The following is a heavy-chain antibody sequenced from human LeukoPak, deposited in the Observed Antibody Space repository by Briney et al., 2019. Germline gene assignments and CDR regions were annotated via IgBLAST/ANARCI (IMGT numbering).Heavy chain of an antibody. CDR1: GYTLTELS. D-gene: IGHD5-12*01. CDR3: ARQGGYSNAIGMGY. J-gene: IGHJ4*02. CDR2: FDPEDGET. Sequence: ASVKVSCKVSGYTLTELSMHWVRQAPGKGLEWMGGFDPEDGETIYAQKFQGRVTMTEDTSTDTAYMELSSLRSEDTAVYYCARQGGYSNAIGMGYWGQGTLVIVSS. V-gene: IGHV1-24*01.